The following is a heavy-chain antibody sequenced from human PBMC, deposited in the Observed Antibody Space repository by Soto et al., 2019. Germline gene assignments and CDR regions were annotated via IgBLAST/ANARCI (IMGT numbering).Heavy chain of an antibody. CDR1: GGTFSSYA. CDR3: ERDAGELRTAVGYYFYGMDV. V-gene: IGHV1-69*01. Sequence: QVQLVQSGAEVKKPGSSVKVSCKASGGTFSSYAISWVRQAPGQGLKWMGGIIPIFGTANYAQKFQGRVTITADESTSTAYMELSSLRSEDTAVYYCERDAGELRTAVGYYFYGMDVWGQGTTVTVSS. CDR2: IIPIFGTA. D-gene: IGHD1-26*01. J-gene: IGHJ6*02.